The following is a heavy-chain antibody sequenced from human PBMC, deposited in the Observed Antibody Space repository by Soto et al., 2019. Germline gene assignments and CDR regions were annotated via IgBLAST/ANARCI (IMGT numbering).Heavy chain of an antibody. V-gene: IGHV1-18*01. D-gene: IGHD6-6*01. J-gene: IGHJ4*01. CDR3: SRGTSIPAAGDY. CDR2: VSAYNGER. Sequence: QVHLVQSGAEGKKPGASVKVSCKASFYTFTNYGIKWVRQAPGQGLEWLGWVSAYNGERRYAQRVQARVIMTTDTSTTTAYMELRSLRSDDTAVYYCSRGTSIPAAGDYWGQGTLVTVSP. CDR1: FYTFTNYG.